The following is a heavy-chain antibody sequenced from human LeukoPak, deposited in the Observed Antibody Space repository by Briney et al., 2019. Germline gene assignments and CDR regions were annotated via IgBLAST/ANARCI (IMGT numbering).Heavy chain of an antibody. V-gene: IGHV3-7*01. J-gene: IGHJ4*02. CDR2: IKQDGSEK. CDR3: ARVRYDFWSGYWSY. D-gene: IGHD3-3*01. CDR1: GFTFSSYW. Sequence: GGPLRLSYAASGFTFSSYWMSWVRQAPGKGLEWVANIKQDGSEKYYVDSVKGRFTISRDNAKNSLYLQMNSLRAEDTAVYYCARVRYDFWSGYWSYWGQGTLVTVSS.